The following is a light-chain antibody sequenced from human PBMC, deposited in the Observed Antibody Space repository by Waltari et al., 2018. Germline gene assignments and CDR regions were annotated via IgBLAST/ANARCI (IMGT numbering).Light chain of an antibody. CDR2: GKN. V-gene: IGLV3-19*01. Sequence: SSELTQDPAVSVALGQTVSITCQGDSPRRYYASWYQQKPRQAPLLVIYGKNSRPSRIPDRFSGSSSGNTASLTITGAQAEDEADYYCNSRDSNNNRVFFGGGTKLTVL. CDR1: SPRRYY. J-gene: IGLJ2*01. CDR3: NSRDSNNNRVF.